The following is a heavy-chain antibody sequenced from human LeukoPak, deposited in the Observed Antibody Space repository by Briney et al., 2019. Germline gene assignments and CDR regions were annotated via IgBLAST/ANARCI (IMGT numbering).Heavy chain of an antibody. D-gene: IGHD3-10*01. V-gene: IGHV4-61*05. J-gene: IGHJ4*02. Sequence: PSETLSLTCTVSGGSIDNNDYYWGWIRQPPGRGLEWIGYIYYSGSTNYNPSLKSRVTISVDTSKNQFSLKLSSVTAADTAVYYCARGSGRYGSGSYIYWGQGTLVTVSS. CDR2: IYYSGST. CDR3: ARGSGRYGSGSYIY. CDR1: GGSIDNNDYY.